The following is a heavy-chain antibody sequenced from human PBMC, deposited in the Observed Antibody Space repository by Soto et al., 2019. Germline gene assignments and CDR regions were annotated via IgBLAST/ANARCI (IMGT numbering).Heavy chain of an antibody. D-gene: IGHD4-17*01. J-gene: IGHJ3*02. CDR2: IWDDGRTT. Sequence: QVQLVESGGGVVHPGGSLTLSCAASGFNFRSYGMHWVRQAPGKGLEWLAVIWDDGRTTYYADSVKGRFTISRDNPKNTLSLQMNSLRVEDTAMFYCARNSGEYEVSDIWGQGTLVSVSS. V-gene: IGHV3-33*01. CDR1: GFNFRSYG. CDR3: ARNSGEYEVSDI.